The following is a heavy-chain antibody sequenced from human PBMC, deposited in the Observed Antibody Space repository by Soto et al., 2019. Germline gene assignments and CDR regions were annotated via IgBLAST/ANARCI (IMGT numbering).Heavy chain of an antibody. CDR1: GYSFTSYY. CDR2: INPSGGST. D-gene: IGHD1-7*01. Sequence: XSVKGSCNAAGYSFTSYYMHWVRQAPGQGLEWMGIINPSGGSTSYAQKFQGRVTMTRDTSTSTVYMELSSLRSEDTAVYYCASHTGTIPYWGQGTLVTVSS. V-gene: IGHV1-46*01. CDR3: ASHTGTIPY. J-gene: IGHJ4*02.